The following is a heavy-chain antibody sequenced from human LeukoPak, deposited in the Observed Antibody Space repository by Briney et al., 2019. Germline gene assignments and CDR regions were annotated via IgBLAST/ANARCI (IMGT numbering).Heavy chain of an antibody. CDR2: IYYSGST. V-gene: IGHV4-31*03. CDR1: GGSISSGGYY. CDR3: ARARLVGDNWFDP. Sequence: PSETLSLTCTVSGGSISSGGYYWSWIRQHPGKGLEWIGYIYYSGSTYYNPSLKSRVTISVDTSKNQFSLKLSSVTAADTAVYYCARARLVGDNWFDPWGQGTLVTASS. J-gene: IGHJ5*02. D-gene: IGHD6-6*01.